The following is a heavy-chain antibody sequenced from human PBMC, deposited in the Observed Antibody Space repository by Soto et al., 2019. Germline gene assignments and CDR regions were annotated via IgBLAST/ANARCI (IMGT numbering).Heavy chain of an antibody. J-gene: IGHJ3*02. CDR1: GGSISTSDYQ. D-gene: IGHD3-22*01. Sequence: QLQLQESGPGLVKPSETLSLTCTVSGGSISTSDYQWGWIRQPPGKGLEWIGSISYSGSTYYNPSLKSRVTLTVDTSKNQFSLKLSSVTAADTAVFYCARHTRIVVNYAFDIWGQGTMVTVSS. CDR2: ISYSGST. V-gene: IGHV4-39*01. CDR3: ARHTRIVVNYAFDI.